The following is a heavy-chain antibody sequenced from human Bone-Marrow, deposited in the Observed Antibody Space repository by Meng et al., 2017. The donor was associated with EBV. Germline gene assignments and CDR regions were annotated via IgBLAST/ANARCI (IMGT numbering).Heavy chain of an antibody. Sequence: VQLVQSGSVVKKAGSSVKVSCKASGGTFTRSAISWVRQAPGQGLEWMGGIIPIFGTANYAQKFQGRVTITADESTSTAYMELSSLRSEDTAVYYCARVRLTVPNGYYFDYWGQGTLVTVSS. V-gene: IGHV1-69*01. CDR2: IIPIFGTA. CDR1: GGTFTRSA. D-gene: IGHD4-17*01. J-gene: IGHJ4*02. CDR3: ARVRLTVPNGYYFDY.